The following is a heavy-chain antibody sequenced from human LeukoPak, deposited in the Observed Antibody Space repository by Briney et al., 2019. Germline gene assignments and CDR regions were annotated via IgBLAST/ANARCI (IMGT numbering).Heavy chain of an antibody. CDR2: IYTSGST. J-gene: IGHJ3*02. V-gene: IGHV4-4*07. Sequence: PSETLSLTCTVSGGSISGYYWGWIRQPAGKGLEWIGRIYTSGSTNYNPSLKSRVTMSVDTSKNQFSLKLSSVTAADTAVYYCARDRGWVYYDSSGPNDAFDIWGQGTMVTVSS. CDR1: GGSISGYY. D-gene: IGHD3-22*01. CDR3: ARDRGWVYYDSSGPNDAFDI.